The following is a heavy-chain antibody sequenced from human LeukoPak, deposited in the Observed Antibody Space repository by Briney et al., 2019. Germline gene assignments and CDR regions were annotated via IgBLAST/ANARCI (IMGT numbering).Heavy chain of an antibody. V-gene: IGHV1-18*01. CDR2: ISAYNGNT. J-gene: IGHJ6*03. D-gene: IGHD6-6*01. CDR3: ARVGYSSSPSYYYYYYMDV. CDR1: GYTFTSYG. Sequence: ASVKVSCKASGYTFTSYGISWVRQAPGQGLEWMGWISAYNGNTNYAQKLQGRVTMTTDTSTSTAYMELRSLRSDDTAVYYCARVGYSSSPSYYYYYYMDVWGKGTTVTVSS.